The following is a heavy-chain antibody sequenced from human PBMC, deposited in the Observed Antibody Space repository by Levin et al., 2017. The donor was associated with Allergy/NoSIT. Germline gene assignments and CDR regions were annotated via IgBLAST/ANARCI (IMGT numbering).Heavy chain of an antibody. V-gene: IGHV3-49*03. J-gene: IGHJ6*03. CDR3: TRDAEVPAAMYMDV. D-gene: IGHD2-2*01. CDR2: IRSKAYGGTT. CDR1: GFTFGDYA. Sequence: PGGSLRLSCTASGFTFGDYAMSWFRQAPGKGLEWVGFIRSKAYGGTTEYAASVKGRFTISRDDSKSIAYLQMNSLKTEDTAVYYCTRDAEVPAAMYMDVWGKGTTVTVSS.